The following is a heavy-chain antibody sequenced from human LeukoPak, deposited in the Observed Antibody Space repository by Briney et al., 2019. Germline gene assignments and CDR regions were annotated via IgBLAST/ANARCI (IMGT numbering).Heavy chain of an antibody. V-gene: IGHV4-59*01. CDR2: VHYSGST. CDR1: GGSISSYY. Sequence: PSETLSLTCTVSGGSISSYYWSWIRQPPGKGLGWIGYVHYSGSTNYNASLRSRVTISVDTVKNQFSLNLTSVTAADTAVYYCARDHHYYATSGYYPPTYFYYGIDVWGQGTTVTVSS. J-gene: IGHJ6*02. CDR3: ARDHHYYATSGYYPPTYFYYGIDV. D-gene: IGHD3-22*01.